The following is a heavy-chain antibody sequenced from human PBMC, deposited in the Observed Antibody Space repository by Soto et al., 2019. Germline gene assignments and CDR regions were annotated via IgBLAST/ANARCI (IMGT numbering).Heavy chain of an antibody. Sequence: ASVTVSCKASGYSLTGYYMQWVRQAPGQGLEWMGWINPNSGGTNYAQKFQGRVTMTRDTSISTAYMELSRLRSDDTAVYYCARGDYVLSHFDDWGKGSRLTVYS. J-gene: IGHJ4*02. D-gene: IGHD3-10*02. CDR2: INPNSGGT. CDR3: ARGDYVLSHFDD. CDR1: GYSLTGYY. V-gene: IGHV1-2*02.